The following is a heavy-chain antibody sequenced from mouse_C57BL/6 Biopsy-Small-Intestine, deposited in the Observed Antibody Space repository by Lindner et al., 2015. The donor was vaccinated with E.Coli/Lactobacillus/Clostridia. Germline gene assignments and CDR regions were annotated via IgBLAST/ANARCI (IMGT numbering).Heavy chain of an antibody. CDR1: GFTFSRYA. J-gene: IGHJ2*01. V-gene: IGHV5-4*01. D-gene: IGHD2-12*01. CDR3: TRDQAYYTNYHDY. CDR2: ISDGGTYT. Sequence: VQLQEVWGGDGEAWRVPELSCAASGFTFSRYAMSWVRQTPEERLEWVATISDGGTYTYYPDTVKGRFTISRDNAKNYLYLQMSHLTSEDTAMYYCTRDQAYYTNYHDYWGQGTTLTVSS.